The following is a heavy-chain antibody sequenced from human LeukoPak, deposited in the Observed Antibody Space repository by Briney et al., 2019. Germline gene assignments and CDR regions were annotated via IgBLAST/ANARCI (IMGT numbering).Heavy chain of an antibody. J-gene: IGHJ4*02. CDR3: ARDALHTAHFDY. V-gene: IGHV3-48*02. CDR1: GFTFSSYT. Sequence: GRSLRLSCAASGFTFSSYTMNWVRQAPGKGLQCVSTVSASSDIHYSDSVKGRFTISRDNARNSLYLQMNSLRDEDTAVYYCARDALHTAHFDYWGQGTLVTVSS. CDR2: VSASSDI. D-gene: IGHD5-18*01.